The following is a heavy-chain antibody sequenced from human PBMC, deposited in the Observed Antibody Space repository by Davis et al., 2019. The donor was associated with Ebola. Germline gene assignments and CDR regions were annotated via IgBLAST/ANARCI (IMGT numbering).Heavy chain of an antibody. CDR3: ARLGYCSSTSCYPIDY. CDR1: GGSISSYY. Sequence: PGGSLRLSCTVSGGSISSYYWSWIRQPPGKGLEWIGYIYYSGSTNYNPSLKSRVTISVDTSKNQFSLKLSSVTAADTAVYYCARLGYCSSTSCYPIDYWGQGTLVTVSS. V-gene: IGHV4-59*01. J-gene: IGHJ4*02. D-gene: IGHD2-2*01. CDR2: IYYSGST.